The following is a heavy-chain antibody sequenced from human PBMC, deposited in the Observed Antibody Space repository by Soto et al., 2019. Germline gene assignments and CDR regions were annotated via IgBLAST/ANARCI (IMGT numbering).Heavy chain of an antibody. V-gene: IGHV4-30-2*01. CDR2: IFRSGSS. J-gene: IGHJ5*02. Sequence: PSETLSLTCTVSGDSISSGDNSWSWIRQPPGQGLEWIGYIFRSGSSFSNPSLRSRDTLSVDTSKNQFSLSLSTVTAADTALYYCARGLGYCSTTTCSEDWFDPWGPGTLVTVSS. CDR3: ARGLGYCSTTTCSEDWFDP. D-gene: IGHD2-2*01. CDR1: GDSISSGDNS.